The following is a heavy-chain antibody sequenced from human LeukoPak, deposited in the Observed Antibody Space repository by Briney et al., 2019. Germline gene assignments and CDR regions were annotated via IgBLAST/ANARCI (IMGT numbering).Heavy chain of an antibody. D-gene: IGHD2-21*01. J-gene: IGHJ4*02. CDR3: AKNSGIFDY. CDR1: GGSISDYY. Sequence: SETLSLTCTVPGGSISDYYWSWIRQPPGKGLEWIGYIYYSGSINYNPSLKSRITISVDTSKNQFSLKLSSVTAADTAVYYCAKNSGIFDYWGPGTLVTVSS. CDR2: IYYSGSI. V-gene: IGHV4-59*01.